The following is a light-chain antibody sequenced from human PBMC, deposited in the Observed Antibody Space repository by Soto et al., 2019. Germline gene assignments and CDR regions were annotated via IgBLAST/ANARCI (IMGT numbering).Light chain of an antibody. Sequence: QSALTQPASVSGSHGQSITISCTGTSSDVGGYNYVSWYQQHPGQAPKLMIYEVTNRPSGVSNRFSGSRSGNTAPLTISGLQPEDEADYYCASYTSSSTRVFGTGTKVTVL. CDR3: ASYTSSSTRV. V-gene: IGLV2-14*01. CDR2: EVT. J-gene: IGLJ1*01. CDR1: SSDVGGYNY.